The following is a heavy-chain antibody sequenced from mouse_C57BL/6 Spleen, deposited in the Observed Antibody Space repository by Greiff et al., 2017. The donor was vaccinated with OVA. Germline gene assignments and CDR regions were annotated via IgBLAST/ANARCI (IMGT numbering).Heavy chain of an antibody. CDR2: IHPNSGST. CDR1: GYTFTSYW. CDR3: ARSLSLGSSPFAY. Sequence: QVQLQQPGAELVKPGASVKLSCKASGYTFTSYWMHWVKQRPGQGLEWIGMIHPNSGSTNYNEKFKSKATLTVDKSSSTAYMQLSSLTSEDSAVYYCARSLSLGSSPFAYWGQGTLVTVSA. D-gene: IGHD1-1*01. V-gene: IGHV1-64*01. J-gene: IGHJ3*01.